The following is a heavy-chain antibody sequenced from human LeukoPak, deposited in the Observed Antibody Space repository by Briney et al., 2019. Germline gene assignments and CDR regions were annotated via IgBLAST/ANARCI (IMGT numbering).Heavy chain of an antibody. D-gene: IGHD3-22*01. CDR2: FDPGDDET. V-gene: IGHV1-24*01. CDR1: GYSLSELS. CDR3: ARVLRASVWDNSGHPDY. Sequence: ASVKVSCKLSGYSLSELSTHWVRQAPGQGLEWMGGFDPGDDETIYAQKFQGRVTMTEDISTDTAYLELSSLRSEDTAVYYCARVLRASVWDNSGHPDYRGQGALVTVSS. J-gene: IGHJ4*02.